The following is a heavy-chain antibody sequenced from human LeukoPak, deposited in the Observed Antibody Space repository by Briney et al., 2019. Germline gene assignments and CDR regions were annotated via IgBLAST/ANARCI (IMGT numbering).Heavy chain of an antibody. Sequence: GGSLRLSCAASGFTFSSYGMNWVRQAPGKGLEWVSSITSSSSYIYYADSVKGRFTISRDNAKNSLYLQMNRVRAEDTAVYYCARSYSSSRGTFDYWGQGTLVTVSS. V-gene: IGHV3-21*01. CDR1: GFTFSSYG. D-gene: IGHD6-6*01. J-gene: IGHJ4*02. CDR3: ARSYSSSRGTFDY. CDR2: ITSSSSYI.